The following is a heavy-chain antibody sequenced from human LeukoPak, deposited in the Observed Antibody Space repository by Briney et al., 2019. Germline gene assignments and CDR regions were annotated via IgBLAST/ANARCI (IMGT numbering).Heavy chain of an antibody. CDR2: ISGSGGST. Sequence: TGGSLRLSCAASGFTFSSYAMSWVRQAPGKGLEWVSAISGSGGSTYYADSVKGRFTISRDNSKNTLYLQMNSLRAEDTAVYYCAKDEEQQLSADAFDIWGQGTMVTVSS. CDR1: GFTFSSYA. D-gene: IGHD6-13*01. J-gene: IGHJ3*02. CDR3: AKDEEQQLSADAFDI. V-gene: IGHV3-23*01.